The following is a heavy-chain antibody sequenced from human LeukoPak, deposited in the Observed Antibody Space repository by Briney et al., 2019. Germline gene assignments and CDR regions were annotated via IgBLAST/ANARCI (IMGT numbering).Heavy chain of an antibody. CDR2: ISYDGSNK. D-gene: IGHD4-23*01. CDR1: GFTFSSYA. V-gene: IGHV3-30*04. CDR3: ARPFTVVTQFDY. J-gene: IGHJ4*02. Sequence: GGSLRLSCAASGFTFSSYAMHWVRQAPGKGLEWVAVISYDGSNKYYADSVKGRFTISRDNSKNTLYLQMNSLRAEDTAVYYCARPFTVVTQFDYWGQGPRSPSPQ.